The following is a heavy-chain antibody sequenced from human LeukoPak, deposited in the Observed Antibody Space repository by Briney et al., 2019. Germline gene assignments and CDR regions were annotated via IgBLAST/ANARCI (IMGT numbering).Heavy chain of an antibody. CDR3: AKALGADDAFDI. D-gene: IGHD1-26*01. CDR1: GYTFTGYY. J-gene: IGHJ3*02. V-gene: IGHV1-2*02. CDR2: INPNSGGT. Sequence: EASVKVSCKASGYTFTGYYMHWVRQAPGQGLEWMGWINPNSGGTNYAQKFQGRATMTRDTSISTAYMELSRLRSDDTAVYHCAKALGADDAFDIWGQGTMVTVSS.